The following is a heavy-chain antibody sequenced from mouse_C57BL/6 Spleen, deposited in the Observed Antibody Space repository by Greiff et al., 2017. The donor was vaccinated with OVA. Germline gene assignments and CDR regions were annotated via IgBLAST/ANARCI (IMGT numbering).Heavy chain of an antibody. V-gene: IGHV5-6*01. CDR3: AEHGDGYPWFAG. Sequence: EVMLVESGGDLVKPGGSLKLSCAASGFTFSSYGMSWVRQTPDKRLEWVATISSGGSYTYYPDSVKGRFTISRDNAKNTLYLQMSSLKSEDTAMYYCAEHGDGYPWFAGWGQGTLVTVSA. CDR1: GFTFSSYG. D-gene: IGHD2-3*01. CDR2: ISSGGSYT. J-gene: IGHJ3*01.